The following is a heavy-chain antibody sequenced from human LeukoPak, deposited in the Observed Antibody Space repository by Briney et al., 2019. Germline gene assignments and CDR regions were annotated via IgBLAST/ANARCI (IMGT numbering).Heavy chain of an antibody. CDR1: DDDIRMHNW. Sequence: SGTLSLTRDVSDDDIRMHNWWSWVRQSPGKGLEWIGEMSRGGYSNSNPSLRSRATISIDTSGSAVSLTLRSVTAADTAVYFCATRDADSFYFDYWGRGTLVTVSS. J-gene: IGHJ4*02. V-gene: IGHV4-4*02. CDR2: MSRGGYS. D-gene: IGHD4-17*01. CDR3: ATRDADSFYFDY.